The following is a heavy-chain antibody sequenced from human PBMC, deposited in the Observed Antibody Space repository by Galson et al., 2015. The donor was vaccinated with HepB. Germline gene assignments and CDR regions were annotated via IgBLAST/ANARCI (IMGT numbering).Heavy chain of an antibody. J-gene: IGHJ4*02. D-gene: IGHD5-12*01. V-gene: IGHV5-51*01. CDR1: GYSFTSYY. CDR3: ARVWLYYFAF. CDR2: VYPGDSDT. Sequence: QSGAEVKKSGESLKISCKGSGYSFTSYYIAWVRQMPGKGLEWMGIVYPGDSDTTYNPSFQGQVTISADRSVGTAYLQWNSLKASDTAIYYCARVWLYYFAFWGQGTLVTVSS.